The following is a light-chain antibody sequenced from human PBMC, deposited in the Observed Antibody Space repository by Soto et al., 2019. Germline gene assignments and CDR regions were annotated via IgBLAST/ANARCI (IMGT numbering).Light chain of an antibody. CDR3: QTYDSSLTALV. CDR2: GNN. J-gene: IGLJ2*01. CDR1: SSNIGAPYG. V-gene: IGLV1-40*01. Sequence: QSVLTQPPSVSGAPGRRVTISCTGSSSNIGAPYGVHWYQQLPGTAPKLLIYGNNNRPSGVPDRFAGSQSGTSASLSTTGLHAEDEADYYCQTYDSSLTALVFGGGTKLTVL.